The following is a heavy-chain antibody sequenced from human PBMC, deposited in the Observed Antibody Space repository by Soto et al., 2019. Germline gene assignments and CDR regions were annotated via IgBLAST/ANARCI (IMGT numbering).Heavy chain of an antibody. Sequence: QVQLQESGPGLVKPSETLSLTCTVSGGSISSYYWSWIRQPPGKGREWIGYIYYSGSTNYNPSLTSRVTISVDPSKNQLYLKLSSVTAADTAVYYCARSPFDIVTEGYFDLWGRGTLVTVSS. CDR3: ARSPFDIVTEGYFDL. J-gene: IGHJ2*01. CDR2: IYYSGST. CDR1: GGSISSYY. D-gene: IGHD3-9*01. V-gene: IGHV4-59*01.